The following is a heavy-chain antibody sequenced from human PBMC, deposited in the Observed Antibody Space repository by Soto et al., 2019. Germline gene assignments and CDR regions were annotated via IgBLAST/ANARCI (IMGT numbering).Heavy chain of an antibody. D-gene: IGHD3-3*01. CDR1: GGTFSSYA. CDR3: ARGNGRITIFGVAHHYFDY. J-gene: IGHJ4*02. V-gene: IGHV1-69*13. Sequence: SVKVSCKASGGTFSSYAISWVRQAPGQGLEWMGGIIPIFGTANYAQKFQGRVTITADESTSTAYMELSSLRSEDTAVYYCARGNGRITIFGVAHHYFDYCGQGTLVTVCS. CDR2: IIPIFGTA.